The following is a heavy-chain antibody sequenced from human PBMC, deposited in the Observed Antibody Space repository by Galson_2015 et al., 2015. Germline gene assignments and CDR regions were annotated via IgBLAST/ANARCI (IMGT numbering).Heavy chain of an antibody. CDR1: GGSFSGYY. CDR2: INHSGST. V-gene: IGHV4-34*01. Sequence: ETLSLTCAVYGGSFSGYYWSWIRQPPGKGLEWIGEINHSGSTNYNPSLRSRVTISVDTSKNQFSLKLSSVTAADTAVYYCARARCRSGWYFCRSWFDPWGQGTLVTVSS. J-gene: IGHJ5*02. D-gene: IGHD6-19*01. CDR3: ARARCRSGWYFCRSWFDP.